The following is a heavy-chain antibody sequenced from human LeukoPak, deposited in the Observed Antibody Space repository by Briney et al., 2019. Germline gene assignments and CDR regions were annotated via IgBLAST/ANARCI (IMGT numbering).Heavy chain of an antibody. D-gene: IGHD3-3*01. CDR3: ARLVEGYDSFYYYYLDV. CDR1: GDSISSHY. Sequence: SETLSLTCTVSGDSISSHYWSWIRQPPEKGLEWIGYIYYSGFTSYSPSLESRVTISVDRSKKQFSLNLRSVTAADTAVYFCARLVEGYDSFYYYYLDVWGRGTTVIVSS. V-gene: IGHV4-59*11. J-gene: IGHJ6*03. CDR2: IYYSGFT.